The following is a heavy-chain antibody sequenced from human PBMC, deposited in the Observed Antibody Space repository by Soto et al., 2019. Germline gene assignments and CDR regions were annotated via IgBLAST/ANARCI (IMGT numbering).Heavy chain of an antibody. V-gene: IGHV1-18*01. Sequence: ASVKVSCKASGYTFTSYGISWVRQAPGQGLEWMGWISAYNGNTNYAQKLQGRVTMTTDTSTSTAYMELRSLRSDDTAVHSCARRGSSWSYFDYWGQGTLVTVSS. CDR3: ARRGSSWSYFDY. J-gene: IGHJ4*02. CDR1: GYTFTSYG. CDR2: ISAYNGNT. D-gene: IGHD6-13*01.